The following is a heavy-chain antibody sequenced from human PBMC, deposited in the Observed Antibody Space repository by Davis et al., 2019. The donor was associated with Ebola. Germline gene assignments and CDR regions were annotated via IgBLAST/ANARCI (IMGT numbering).Heavy chain of an antibody. CDR1: GFTVSSNY. CDR2: IYSGGST. V-gene: IGHV3-66*01. Sequence: GGSLRLSCAASGFTVSSNYMSWVRQAPGKGLEWVSVIYSGGSTYYADSVKGRFTISRDNSKNTLYLQMNSLRAEDTAVYYCARDYSGSYLPAFDIWGQGTMVTVSS. J-gene: IGHJ3*02. CDR3: ARDYSGSYLPAFDI. D-gene: IGHD1-26*01.